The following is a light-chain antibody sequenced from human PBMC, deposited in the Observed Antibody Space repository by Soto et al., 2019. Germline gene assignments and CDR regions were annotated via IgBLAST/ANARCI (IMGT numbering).Light chain of an antibody. Sequence: QSALTQPPSASGTPGQRVTISCSGSSSNIGSNTVNWYQQLPGTAPKLLIYSNNQRPSGVPDRFSGSKSGTSASLAISGLQSEDEADYYCAAWDERLNGFYVFGTGTKVTGL. CDR2: SNN. CDR1: SSNIGSNT. J-gene: IGLJ1*01. CDR3: AAWDERLNGFYV. V-gene: IGLV1-44*01.